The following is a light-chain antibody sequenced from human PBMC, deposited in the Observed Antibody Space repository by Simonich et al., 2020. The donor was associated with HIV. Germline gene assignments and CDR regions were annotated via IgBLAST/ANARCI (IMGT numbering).Light chain of an antibody. Sequence: QSALTQPASVSGSPAQSITISCTGTSSDVGGYNYVSWYQKHPGKAPKLMLFDVIKRPSGVSNRFSGSKSGNTASLTISGLQAEDEADYYCSSYTSSSTWVFGGGTKLTVL. CDR2: DVI. J-gene: IGLJ3*02. CDR3: SSYTSSSTWV. CDR1: SSDVGGYNY. V-gene: IGLV2-14*01.